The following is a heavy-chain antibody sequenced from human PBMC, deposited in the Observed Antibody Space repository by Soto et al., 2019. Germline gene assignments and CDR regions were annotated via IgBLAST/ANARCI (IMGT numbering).Heavy chain of an antibody. CDR3: ARKAYYYNGMDV. CDR2: IEYDGSNT. CDR1: GFTLSADL. V-gene: IGHV3-74*01. Sequence: EGSLILSCAASGFTLSADLMHWVRQPPGKGPVWVSGIEYDGSNTNYGDSVKGRFTISRDNSKNTLYLQMNSLRAEDTAVYYCARKAYYYNGMDVLGQGTTVTVSS. J-gene: IGHJ6*02.